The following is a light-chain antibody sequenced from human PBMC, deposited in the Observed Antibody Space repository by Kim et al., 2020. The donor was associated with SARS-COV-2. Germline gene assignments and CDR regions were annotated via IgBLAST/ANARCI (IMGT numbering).Light chain of an antibody. Sequence: SVLSASVGDRVTFTGRASQGIISFLAWYQQKPGKAPKLLISKASSLQSGVPSRFSGSGSGTEFTLTISSLQPDDFGTYYCQQYDNYFGQGTKLEI. V-gene: IGKV1-5*03. CDR2: KAS. CDR3: QQYDNY. J-gene: IGKJ2*01. CDR1: QGIISF.